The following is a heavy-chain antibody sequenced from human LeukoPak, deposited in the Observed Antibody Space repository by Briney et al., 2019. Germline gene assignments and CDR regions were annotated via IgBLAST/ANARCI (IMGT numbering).Heavy chain of an antibody. V-gene: IGHV3-21*01. CDR3: ARDQSGYSYGVDI. Sequence: PGGSLRLSCAASGFTFSSYSMNWVRQAPGKGLEWVSSISSSSSYIYYADSVKGRFTISRDNAKNSLYLQMNSLRAEDTAVYYCARDQSGYSYGVDIWGQGTMVTVSS. CDR2: ISSSSSYI. D-gene: IGHD5-18*01. J-gene: IGHJ3*02. CDR1: GFTFSSYS.